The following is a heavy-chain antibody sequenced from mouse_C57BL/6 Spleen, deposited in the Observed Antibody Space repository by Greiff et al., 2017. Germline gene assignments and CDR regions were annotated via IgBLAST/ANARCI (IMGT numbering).Heavy chain of an antibody. CDR1: GYSFTGYY. V-gene: IGHV1-42*01. CDR2: IIPSTGGT. J-gene: IGHJ1*03. Sequence: EVQLQQSGPELVKPGASVKISCKASGYSFTGYYMTWVKQSPEKSLEWIGEIIPSTGGTTYNQTFKAKATLTVDKSSSAASMQLKSLTSEDSAVYCGAINYYGSSYWYFDVWGTGTTVTVSS. D-gene: IGHD1-1*01. CDR3: AINYYGSSYWYFDV.